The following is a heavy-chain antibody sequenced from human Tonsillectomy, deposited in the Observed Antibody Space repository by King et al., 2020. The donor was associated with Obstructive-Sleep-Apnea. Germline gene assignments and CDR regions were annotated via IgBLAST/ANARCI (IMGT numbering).Heavy chain of an antibody. CDR2: IYYSGST. CDR1: GGSISSGDYY. J-gene: IGHJ6*02. D-gene: IGHD6-19*01. V-gene: IGHV4-30-4*01. Sequence: QLQESGPGLVKPSQTLSLTCTVSGGSISSGDYYWSWIRQPPGKGLEWIGYIYYSGSTYYNASLKSRVTISVDMSKNQFSLKLSSVTAADTAVYYCARGIAVADDYGMDVWGQGTTVTVSS. CDR3: ARGIAVADDYGMDV.